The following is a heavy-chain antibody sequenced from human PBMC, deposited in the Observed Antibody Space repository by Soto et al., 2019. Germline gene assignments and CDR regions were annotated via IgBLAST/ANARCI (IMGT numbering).Heavy chain of an antibody. Sequence: GGSLRLSCAASGFTFSSYAMSWVRQAPGKGLEWVSAISGSGVSTYYADSVKGRFAISRDNSKNTLYLQMNSLRDEDTAVYYCAKSPVMYYYDRRGYYHYDYWGQGTLVTGS. D-gene: IGHD3-22*01. CDR3: AKSPVMYYYDRRGYYHYDY. CDR2: ISGSGVST. CDR1: GFTFSSYA. J-gene: IGHJ4*02. V-gene: IGHV3-23*01.